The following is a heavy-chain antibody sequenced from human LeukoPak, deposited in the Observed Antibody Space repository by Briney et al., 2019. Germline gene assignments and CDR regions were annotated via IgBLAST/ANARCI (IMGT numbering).Heavy chain of an antibody. V-gene: IGHV3-7*01. Sequence: GGSLRLSCVASGLTFSSYWMSWVRQAPGKGLEWVANIKQDGGEKYYVDSVVGRFTISRDNAKNSLYLQMNSLRAEDTAVYYCARDVGFGESDYWGQGTLVTVSS. D-gene: IGHD3-10*01. J-gene: IGHJ4*02. CDR2: IKQDGGEK. CDR1: GLTFSSYW. CDR3: ARDVGFGESDY.